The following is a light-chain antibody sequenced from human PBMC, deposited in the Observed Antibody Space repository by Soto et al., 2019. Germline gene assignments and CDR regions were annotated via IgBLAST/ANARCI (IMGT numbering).Light chain of an antibody. CDR3: HQYDSLPYT. V-gene: IGKV1-33*01. CDR2: DAS. J-gene: IGKJ2*01. Sequence: DIQMTQSPSSLSASVGDRVTITCQTSEGITNYLNWYQQKPGTVPKLLIYDASNLEVGVPSRFSGSGSGTEFTFTISSLQPEDIATYYCHQYDSLPYTFGEGTKLEIK. CDR1: EGITNY.